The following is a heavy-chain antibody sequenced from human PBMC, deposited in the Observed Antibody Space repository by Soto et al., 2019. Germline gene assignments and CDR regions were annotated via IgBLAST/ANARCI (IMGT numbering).Heavy chain of an antibody. Sequence: SLRLSCAASGFTFSNYAMSWVRQAPGKGLEWVSLVSADGSTTYYADSVKGRFTISRDNSKNTVYLQMNSLRADDTAVYYCATEPWTAAASWGQGTLVTVSS. D-gene: IGHD6-13*01. CDR2: VSADGSTT. CDR3: ATEPWTAAAS. V-gene: IGHV3-23*01. J-gene: IGHJ5*02. CDR1: GFTFSNYA.